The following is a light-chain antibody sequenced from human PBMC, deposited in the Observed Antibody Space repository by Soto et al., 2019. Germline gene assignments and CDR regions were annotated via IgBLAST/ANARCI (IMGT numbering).Light chain of an antibody. CDR2: DVS. J-gene: IGLJ1*01. CDR1: SSNVGGFNY. V-gene: IGLV2-14*01. CDR3: SSYTSTHTPVV. Sequence: QSALTQPASVSGSPGQSITISCTGTSSNVGGFNYVSWYQQHPGKAPKVMIYDVSDRPSGVSNRFSGSKSGTTASLTISGLQAEDEADYYCSSYTSTHTPVVFGTGTKLTVL.